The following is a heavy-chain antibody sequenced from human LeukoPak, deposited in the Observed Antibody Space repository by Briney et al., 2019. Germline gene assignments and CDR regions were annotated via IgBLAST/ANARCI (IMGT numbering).Heavy chain of an antibody. CDR1: GFTFSTYE. CDR3: ARLRVAGTDYDY. V-gene: IGHV3-48*03. CDR2: ISSSGSTM. J-gene: IGHJ4*02. Sequence: GGSVRLSCAASGFTFSTYEMNWVRQAPGKGLEWVSYISSSGSTMYYADSVKGRFTISRDNAKNSLYLQMNSLRAEDTAVYSCARLRVAGTDYDYWGQGTLVTVSS. D-gene: IGHD6-19*01.